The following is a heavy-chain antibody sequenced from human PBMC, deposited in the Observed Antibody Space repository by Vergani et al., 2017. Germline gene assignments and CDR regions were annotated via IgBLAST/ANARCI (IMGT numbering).Heavy chain of an antibody. Sequence: EVQLVQPGAEVKKPGESLKISCKGSGYSFTSYWISWVRQMPGKGLEWMGRSDPSDSYTNYSPSFQGHVTISADKSISTAYLQWSSLKASDTAMYYCASSPTKVISYYFDYWGQGTLVTVSS. J-gene: IGHJ4*02. CDR3: ASSPTKVISYYFDY. D-gene: IGHD4-17*01. CDR1: GYSFTSYW. CDR2: SDPSDSYT. V-gene: IGHV5-10-1*01.